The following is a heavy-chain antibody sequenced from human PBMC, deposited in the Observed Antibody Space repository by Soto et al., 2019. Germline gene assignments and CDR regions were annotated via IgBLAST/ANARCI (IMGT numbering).Heavy chain of an antibody. CDR1: GFTFSSYG. D-gene: IGHD3-3*01. J-gene: IGHJ6*02. Sequence: VGSLRLSCAASGFTFSSYGMHWVRQAPGKGLEWVAVISYDGSNKYYADCVKGRFTISRDNSKNTLDLQMNSLRAGDTAVDDCAKDNYDFWSGYSIGGGGRYYYYYYGMDVWGQGTTVTVSS. V-gene: IGHV3-30*18. CDR3: AKDNYDFWSGYSIGGGGRYYYYYYGMDV. CDR2: ISYDGSNK.